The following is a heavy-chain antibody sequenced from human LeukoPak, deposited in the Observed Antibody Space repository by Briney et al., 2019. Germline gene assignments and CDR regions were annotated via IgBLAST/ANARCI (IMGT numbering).Heavy chain of an antibody. Sequence: GASEKVSCKASGYTFRNYGITWVRQAPGQGLEWMGWIGTYNGNTDYAQKFQGRVIMTADTSTTTAHMELRSLRSDDTAVYYCARGRLKRVPFTKVAGALDYWGQGTRVTVSS. V-gene: IGHV1-18*01. J-gene: IGHJ4*02. D-gene: IGHD6-19*01. CDR1: GYTFRNYG. CDR2: IGTYNGNT. CDR3: ARGRLKRVPFTKVAGALDY.